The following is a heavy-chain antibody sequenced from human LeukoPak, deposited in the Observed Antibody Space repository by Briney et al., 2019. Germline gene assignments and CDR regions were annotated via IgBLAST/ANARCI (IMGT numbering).Heavy chain of an antibody. CDR1: GDSVSSNRAA. CDR3: ARTKSEGSGSSYYMDV. CDR2: TYYRSKWYN. Sequence: SQTLSLTCAISGDSVSSNRAAWNWIRQSPSRGLEWLGRTYYRSKWYNDYAVAVKSRITINPDTSKNQFSLQLNSVTPEDTAVYYCARTKSEGSGSSYYMDVWGKGTTVTVSS. J-gene: IGHJ6*03. V-gene: IGHV6-1*01. D-gene: IGHD3-10*01.